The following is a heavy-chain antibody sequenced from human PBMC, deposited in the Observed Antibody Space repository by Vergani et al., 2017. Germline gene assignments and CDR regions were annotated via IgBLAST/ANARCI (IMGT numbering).Heavy chain of an antibody. D-gene: IGHD4-23*01. J-gene: IGHJ4*02. Sequence: QVQLVQSGAEVKKPGSSVKVSCKASGGTFSSYAISWVRQAPGQGLEWMGRIIPILGIANYAQKFQGRVTITADKSMGTAYMELSSLRSEDTAVYYCARDPNYYGGNFGRVGYFDYWGQGTLVTVSS. CDR2: IIPILGIA. CDR1: GGTFSSYA. V-gene: IGHV1-69*04. CDR3: ARDPNYYGGNFGRVGYFDY.